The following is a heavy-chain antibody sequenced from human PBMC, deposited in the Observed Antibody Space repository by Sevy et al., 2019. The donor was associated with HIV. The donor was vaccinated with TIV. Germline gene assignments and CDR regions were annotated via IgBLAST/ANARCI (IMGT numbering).Heavy chain of an antibody. D-gene: IGHD3-22*01. CDR1: GYTLTKLS. CDR2: FDPEDGET. CDR3: ATTEDYYESSGSPFDY. J-gene: IGHJ4*02. Sequence: ASVKVSCKVSGYTLTKLSMHWVRQAPGKGLEWMGSFDPEDGETIYAQKFQGRVTMTEDTSTDTANMELSSLRSEDTAVYYCATTEDYYESSGSPFDYWGQGTLVTVSS. V-gene: IGHV1-24*01.